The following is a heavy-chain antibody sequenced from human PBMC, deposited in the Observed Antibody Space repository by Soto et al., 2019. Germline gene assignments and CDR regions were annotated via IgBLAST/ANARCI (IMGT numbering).Heavy chain of an antibody. D-gene: IGHD2-2*02. CDR1: GYIFTSYW. CDR3: ARLVCSSTSCYTRGHYYYYYGMDV. J-gene: IGHJ6*02. CDR2: IYPGDSDT. V-gene: IGHV5-51*01. Sequence: PGESLKISCNGSGYIFTSYWIGWGRQMPGKGLEWMGIIYPGDSDTRYSPSFQGQVTISADKSISTAYLQWSSLKASDTAMYYCARLVCSSTSCYTRGHYYYYYGMDVWGQGTTVTV.